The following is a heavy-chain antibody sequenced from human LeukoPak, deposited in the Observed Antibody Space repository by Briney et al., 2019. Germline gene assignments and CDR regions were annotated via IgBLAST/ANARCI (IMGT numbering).Heavy chain of an antibody. CDR2: IYPGDSDT. Sequence: GESLKISLKASGYSFTTYWIAWVRQMPGKGLEWMGMIYPGDSDTRYSPSFQGQITISVDKSISIAYLQWSSLKASDTAMYYCARLLQGVAGTWGYWGQGTLVTV. D-gene: IGHD6-19*01. J-gene: IGHJ4*02. CDR3: ARLLQGVAGTWGY. CDR1: GYSFTTYW. V-gene: IGHV5-51*01.